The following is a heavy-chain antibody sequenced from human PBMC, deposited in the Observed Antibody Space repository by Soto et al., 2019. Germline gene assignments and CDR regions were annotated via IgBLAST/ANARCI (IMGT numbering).Heavy chain of an antibody. CDR3: ARDYCSSTSCYPYYYYGMDV. V-gene: IGHV3-7*03. D-gene: IGHD2-2*01. Sequence: GGSLRLSCAASGFTFSSYWMSWVRQAPGKGLEWVANIKQDGSEKYYVDSVKGRFTISRDNAKNSLYLQMNSLRAEDTAVYYCARDYCSSTSCYPYYYYGMDVWGQGTTVTVSS. J-gene: IGHJ6*02. CDR1: GFTFSSYW. CDR2: IKQDGSEK.